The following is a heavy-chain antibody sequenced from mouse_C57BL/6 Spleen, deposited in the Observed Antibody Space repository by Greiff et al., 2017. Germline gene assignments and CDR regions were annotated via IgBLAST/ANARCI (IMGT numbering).Heavy chain of an antibody. CDR2: IYPGGGYT. V-gene: IGHV1-63*01. CDR1: GYTFTNYW. J-gene: IGHJ3*01. CDR3: ARERYYDYDEASAWFAY. Sequence: QVHVKQSGAELVRPGTSVKMSCKASGYTFTNYWIGWAKQRPGHGLEWIGDIYPGGGYTNYNEKFKGKATLTADKSSSTAYMQFSSLTSEDSAIYYCARERYYDYDEASAWFAYWGQGTLVTVSA. D-gene: IGHD2-4*01.